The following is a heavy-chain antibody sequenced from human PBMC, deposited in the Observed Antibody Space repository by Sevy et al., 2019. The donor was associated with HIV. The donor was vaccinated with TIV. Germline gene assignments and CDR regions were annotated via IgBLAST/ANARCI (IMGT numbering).Heavy chain of an antibody. CDR3: ARYGITGTGSYYCYYMDV. V-gene: IGHV1-18*01. CDR2: ISAYNGNT. J-gene: IGHJ6*03. D-gene: IGHD1-7*01. Sequence: ASVKVSCKASGYTFTSYGISWVRQAPGQGLEWMGWISAYNGNTNYAQKLQGRVTMTTDTSTSTAYMELRSLRSDDTAVYYCARYGITGTGSYYCYYMDVWGKGTTVTVSS. CDR1: GYTFTSYG.